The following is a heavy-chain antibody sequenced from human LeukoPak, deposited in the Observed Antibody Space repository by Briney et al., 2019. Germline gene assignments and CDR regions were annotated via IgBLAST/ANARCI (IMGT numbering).Heavy chain of an antibody. CDR3: GRGKVPDP. J-gene: IGHJ5*02. Sequence: SETLSLTCTVSGGSISSNDYYWSWIRQPPGKGLEWIGHIYYSGTTYYNPSLKSRVTISLDTSKNQFFLILGSVTVADTAVYYCGRGKVPDPWGRGTLVTVSS. CDR1: GGSISSNDYY. V-gene: IGHV4-30-4*08. D-gene: IGHD1-14*01. CDR2: IYYSGTT.